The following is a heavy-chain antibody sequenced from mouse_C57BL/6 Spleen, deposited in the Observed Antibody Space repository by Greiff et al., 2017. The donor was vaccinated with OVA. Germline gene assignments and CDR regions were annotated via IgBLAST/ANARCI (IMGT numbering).Heavy chain of an antibody. CDR2: IDPSDSDT. V-gene: IGHV1-52*01. CDR3: ARSLDSSGAWFAY. J-gene: IGHJ3*01. CDR1: GYTFTSYW. D-gene: IGHD3-2*01. Sequence: QVQLQQPGAELVRPGSSVKLSCKASGYTFTSYWMHWVKQTPIQGLEWIGNIDPSDSDTHYNQKFKDKATLTVDKSSSTAYMQLSSLTSEDSAVYYCARSLDSSGAWFAYWGQGTLVTVSA.